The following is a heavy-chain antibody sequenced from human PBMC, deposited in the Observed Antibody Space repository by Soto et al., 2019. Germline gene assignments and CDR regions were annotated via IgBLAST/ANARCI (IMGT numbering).Heavy chain of an antibody. CDR1: GFTFDDYA. D-gene: IGHD6-6*01. V-gene: IGHV3-9*01. CDR3: ATDMSDISSSFVGGFDY. J-gene: IGHJ4*02. Sequence: EVQLVESGGGLVQPGRSLRLSCAASGFTFDDYAMHWVRQIPGKGLEWVSGISWNIGSIVYADSVKGRFTISRDNAQNSLYLQMSSLRADDTALYYCATDMSDISSSFVGGFDYWGQGTLVTVSS. CDR2: ISWNIGSI.